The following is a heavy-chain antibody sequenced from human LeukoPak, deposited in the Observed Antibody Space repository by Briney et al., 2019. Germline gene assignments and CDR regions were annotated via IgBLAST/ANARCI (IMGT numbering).Heavy chain of an antibody. Sequence: GGSLRLSCAASGFTFSSYSMNWVRQAPGKGLEWVSYISSSSSTIYYADSVKGRFTISRDNAKNSLYLQMNSLRAEDTAVYYCARDPPGDGRDYWGQGTLVTVSS. CDR1: GFTFSSYS. CDR2: ISSSSSTI. V-gene: IGHV3-48*04. CDR3: ARDPPGDGRDY. D-gene: IGHD2-15*01. J-gene: IGHJ4*02.